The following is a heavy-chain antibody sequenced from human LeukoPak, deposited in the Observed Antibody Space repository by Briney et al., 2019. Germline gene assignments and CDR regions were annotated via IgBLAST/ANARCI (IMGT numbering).Heavy chain of an antibody. J-gene: IGHJ3*02. CDR3: ARYGCAVAGTRTGGVFYI. CDR1: GSTFTSYG. Sequence: ASVKLSCKASGSTFTSYGISWVRQAPGQGLEWMGWISAYNGNTTNAQKLQGRVTITTDTSTSTAYMQLRSLRSDDNAAYYCARYGCAVAGTRTGGVFYIWRESPMVAVSS. CDR2: ISAYNGNT. V-gene: IGHV1-18*01. D-gene: IGHD6-19*01.